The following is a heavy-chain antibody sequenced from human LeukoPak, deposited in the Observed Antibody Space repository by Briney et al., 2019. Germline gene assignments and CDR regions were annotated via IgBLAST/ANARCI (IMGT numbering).Heavy chain of an antibody. Sequence: RASVKVSCKVSGGTFSSYAISWVRQAPGQRLEWMGGIIPIFGTANYAQKFQGRVTITTDESTSTAYMELSSLRSEDTAVYYCARGSGEPLEYNFDYWGQGTLVTVSS. D-gene: IGHD3-10*01. J-gene: IGHJ4*02. V-gene: IGHV1-69*05. CDR3: ARGSGEPLEYNFDY. CDR2: IIPIFGTA. CDR1: GGTFSSYA.